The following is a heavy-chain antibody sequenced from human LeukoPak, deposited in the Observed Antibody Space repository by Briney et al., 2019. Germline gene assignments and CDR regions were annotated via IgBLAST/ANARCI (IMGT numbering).Heavy chain of an antibody. D-gene: IGHD5-18*01. CDR2: TYYRSKWYN. Sequence: SQTLSLTCAISGDSVSSNSAAWNWIRQSPSRGLEWLGRTYYRSKWYNDYAVSVKSRITINPDTSKNQFSLQLNSVTPEDTAVYYCARGGYSYGYEGYYYYYMDVWGKGTTVTVSS. V-gene: IGHV6-1*01. CDR1: GDSVSSNSAA. CDR3: ARGGYSYGYEGYYYYYMDV. J-gene: IGHJ6*03.